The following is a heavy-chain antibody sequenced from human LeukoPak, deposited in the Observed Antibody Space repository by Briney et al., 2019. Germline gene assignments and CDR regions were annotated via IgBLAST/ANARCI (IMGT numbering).Heavy chain of an antibody. V-gene: IGHV1-69*04. D-gene: IGHD6-6*01. CDR1: GGTFSSYA. CDR2: IIPILGIA. J-gene: IGHJ4*01. CDR3: ASLPRTQYFDY. Sequence: ASVKVSCKASGGTFSSYAISWVRQAPGQGLGWMGRIIPILGIANYAQKFQGRVTITADKSTSTAYMELSSLRSEDTAVYYCASLPRTQYFDYWGQGTLVTVSS.